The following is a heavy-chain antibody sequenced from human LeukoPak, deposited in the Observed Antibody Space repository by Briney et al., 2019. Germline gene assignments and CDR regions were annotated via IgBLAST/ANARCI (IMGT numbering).Heavy chain of an antibody. CDR3: ARDKTDRGRFDP. J-gene: IGHJ5*02. D-gene: IGHD3-22*01. V-gene: IGHV3-21*01. CDR2: ISSSSSYI. Sequence: GGSLRLSRAASGFTFSSYSMNWVRQAPGKGLEWVSSISSSSSYIYYADSVKGRFTISRDNAKNSLYLQMNSLRAEDTAVYYCARDKTDRGRFDPWGQGTLVTVSS. CDR1: GFTFSSYS.